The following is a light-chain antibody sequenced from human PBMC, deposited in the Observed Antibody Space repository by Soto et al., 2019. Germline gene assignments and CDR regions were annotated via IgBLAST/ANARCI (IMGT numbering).Light chain of an antibody. Sequence: QSVLTQTASVSGSPGQSLTISCTGSSSDLGNYNYVSWFQQHPGKAPKLIIYEVTNRPSGVSDRFSGSQSGNTASLTISGLQAEDEADYYCSLYISGSTYVFGTGTKVTVL. V-gene: IGLV2-14*01. CDR3: SLYISGSTYV. CDR1: SSDLGNYNY. CDR2: EVT. J-gene: IGLJ1*01.